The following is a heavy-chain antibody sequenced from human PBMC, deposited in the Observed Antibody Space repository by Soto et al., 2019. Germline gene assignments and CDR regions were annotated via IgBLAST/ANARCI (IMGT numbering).Heavy chain of an antibody. CDR2: IKSKTDGGTT. J-gene: IGHJ4*02. V-gene: IGHV3-15*01. CDR1: GFTFSNAW. D-gene: IGHD4-17*01. Sequence: EVQLVESGGGLVKPGGSLRLSCAASGFTFSNAWMSWVRQAPGKGLEWVGRIKSKTDGGTTDYAAPVKGRFTISRDDPKNTLYVQMNSLKTEDTAVYYCTTGIYGDYVKDYWGQGTLVTVSS. CDR3: TTGIYGDYVKDY.